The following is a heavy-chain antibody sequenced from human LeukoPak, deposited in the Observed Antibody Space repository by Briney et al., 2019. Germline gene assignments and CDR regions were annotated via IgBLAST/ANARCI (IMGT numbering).Heavy chain of an antibody. CDR2: INPNSGGT. CDR1: GYTFTGYY. CDR3: AKYCSSTSCYLGFDY. J-gene: IGHJ4*02. Sequence: RASVTVSCKASGYTFTGYYMHWVRQAPGQGLEWMGWINPNSGGTNYAQKFQGRVTMTRDTSISTAYMELSRLRSDDTAVYYCAKYCSSTSCYLGFDYWGQGTLVTVSS. D-gene: IGHD2-2*01. V-gene: IGHV1-2*02.